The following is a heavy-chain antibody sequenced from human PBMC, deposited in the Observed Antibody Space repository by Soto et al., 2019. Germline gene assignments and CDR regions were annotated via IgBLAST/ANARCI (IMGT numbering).Heavy chain of an antibody. Sequence: GGSLRLSCAASGFTFSSYCMHLVRQAPGKGLEWVAVISYDGSNKYYADSVKGRFTISRDNSKNTLYLQMNSLRAEDTAVYYCAKDQNGPFDYWGQGTLVTVSS. CDR2: ISYDGSNK. CDR1: GFTFSSYC. V-gene: IGHV3-30*18. CDR3: AKDQNGPFDY. J-gene: IGHJ4*02.